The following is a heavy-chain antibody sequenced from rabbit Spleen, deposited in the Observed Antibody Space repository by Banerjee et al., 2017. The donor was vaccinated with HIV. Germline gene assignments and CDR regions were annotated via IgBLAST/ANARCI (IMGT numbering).Heavy chain of an antibody. D-gene: IGHD8-1*01. V-gene: IGHV1S40*01. J-gene: IGHJ6*01. CDR3: ARDTGSSFSTYGMDL. CDR1: RFSFSSSYW. Sequence: QSLEESGGDLVKPGASLTLTCTASRFSFSSSYWIFWVRQAPGKGLEWIACIDSGSRDFTYYASWAKGRFTISKTSSTTVTLQMTSLTVADTAIYFCARDTGSSFSTYGMDLWGPGTLVTVS. CDR2: IDSGSRDFT.